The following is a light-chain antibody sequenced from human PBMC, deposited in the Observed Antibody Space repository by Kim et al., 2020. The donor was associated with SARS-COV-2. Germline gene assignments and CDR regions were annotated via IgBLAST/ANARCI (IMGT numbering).Light chain of an antibody. CDR1: QTIHIY. CDR2: SAA. Sequence: SVGDRVTISCRASQTIHIYLNWYQQKPGRAPKLLIESAATLQTGVPSRFSGSGSGTDFTLTISSVQPEDFATYFCQQSYNTPPITFGQGTRLEIK. J-gene: IGKJ5*01. CDR3: QQSYNTPPIT. V-gene: IGKV1-39*01.